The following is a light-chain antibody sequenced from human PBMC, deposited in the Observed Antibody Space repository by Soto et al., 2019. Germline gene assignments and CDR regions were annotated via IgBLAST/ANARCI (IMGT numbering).Light chain of an antibody. Sequence: EIIITQSPATLSVSPGESATPSFRASQGIGSTLAWYQHKPGQAPRLFIYDASTRATGIPARFTGSGSGTEFTLTISSLRSEDFAVYYCQQYNSWPETFGQGTKVDIK. CDR1: QGIGST. V-gene: IGKV3-15*01. CDR2: DAS. CDR3: QQYNSWPET. J-gene: IGKJ1*01.